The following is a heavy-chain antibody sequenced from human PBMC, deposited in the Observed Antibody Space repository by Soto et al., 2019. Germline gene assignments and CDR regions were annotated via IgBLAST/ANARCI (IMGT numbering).Heavy chain of an antibody. CDR3: AKVPSSPYDYGHYDPAFDI. CDR2: ISYDGSNK. J-gene: IGHJ3*02. V-gene: IGHV3-30*18. Sequence: QVQLVESGGGVVQPGRSLRLSCAASGFTFSSYGMHWVRQAPGKGLEWVAVISYDGSNKYYADSVKGRFTISRDNSKNTLYLQMNSLRAEDTAVYYCAKVPSSPYDYGHYDPAFDIWGQGTMVTVSS. CDR1: GFTFSSYG. D-gene: IGHD4-17*01.